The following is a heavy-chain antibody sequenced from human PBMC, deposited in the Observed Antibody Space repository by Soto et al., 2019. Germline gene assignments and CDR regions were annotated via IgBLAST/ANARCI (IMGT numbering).Heavy chain of an antibody. CDR3: AREHTSSWYFDD. D-gene: IGHD6-13*01. J-gene: IGHJ4*02. V-gene: IGHV1-3*04. CDR1: GYTFASYA. CDR2: INIGNGNT. Sequence: ASVKVSCKASGYTFASYAMHWVRQAPGESLEWMGWINIGNGNTKYSQKFQGRVTISRDTSASTAYMELSSLRSEDTAVYYCAREHTSSWYFDDWGQGTLVTVSS.